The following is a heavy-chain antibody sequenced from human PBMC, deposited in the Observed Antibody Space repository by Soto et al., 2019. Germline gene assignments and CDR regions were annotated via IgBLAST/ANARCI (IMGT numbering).Heavy chain of an antibody. Sequence: PSETLSLTCTVSGGSISSGGYYWSWIRQHPGKGLEWIGYIYYSGSTYYNPSLKSRVTISVDTSKNQFSLKLSSVTAADTAVYYCAREGGSCSSTSCYTHFDYWGQGTLVTVSS. CDR1: GGSISSGGYY. CDR3: AREGGSCSSTSCYTHFDY. V-gene: IGHV4-31*03. J-gene: IGHJ4*02. D-gene: IGHD2-2*02. CDR2: IYYSGST.